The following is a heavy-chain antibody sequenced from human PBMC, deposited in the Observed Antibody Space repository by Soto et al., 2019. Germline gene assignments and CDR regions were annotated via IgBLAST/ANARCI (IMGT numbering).Heavy chain of an antibody. J-gene: IGHJ5*02. D-gene: IGHD3-22*01. CDR1: GFPLGTHD. V-gene: IGHV3-23*01. CDR2: MSGTGAKK. CDR3: ARAMTYYDSKGWFDP. Sequence: RGSLRLSCSASGFPLGTHDMVWVRPAEETGLEWDSSMSGTGAKKYYSSAMADRLIIARDNCENPIHLQIQNLRNEDTAIYYCARAMTYYDSKGWFDPWGQGTWVTSPQ.